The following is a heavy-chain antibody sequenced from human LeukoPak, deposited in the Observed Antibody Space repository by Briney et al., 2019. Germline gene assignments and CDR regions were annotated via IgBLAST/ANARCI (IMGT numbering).Heavy chain of an antibody. J-gene: IGHJ4*02. D-gene: IGHD3-10*01. CDR2: INHSGST. CDR1: GGSFSGYY. CDR3: ARGLSVYYYGSGSYYY. V-gene: IGHV4-34*01. Sequence: ASETLSLTCAVYGGSFSGYYRSWIRQPPGKGLEWIGEINHSGSTNYSPSLKSRVTISVDTSKNQFSLKLSSVTAADTAVYYCARGLSVYYYGSGSYYYWGQGTLVTVSS.